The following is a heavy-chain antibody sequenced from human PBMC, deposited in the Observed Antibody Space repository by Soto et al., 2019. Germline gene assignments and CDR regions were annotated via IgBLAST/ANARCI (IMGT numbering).Heavy chain of an antibody. CDR1: GGSISTYY. J-gene: IGHJ6*02. Sequence: PSEILSLTCTVSGGSISTYYWTWIRQPPGKGLEWIGYINYRGNTNYNPSLKSRLTISADTSKNQFSLKLTSVTAADTAVYYCARDPGTTPYNGMDVWGQGTTVPVSS. CDR2: INYRGNT. D-gene: IGHD1-7*01. V-gene: IGHV4-59*01. CDR3: ARDPGTTPYNGMDV.